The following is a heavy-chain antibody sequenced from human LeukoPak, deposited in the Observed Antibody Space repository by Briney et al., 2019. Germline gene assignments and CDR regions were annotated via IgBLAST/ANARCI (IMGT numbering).Heavy chain of an antibody. V-gene: IGHV4-34*01. CDR3: ARGRGYVWGSYRPNYFDY. CDR1: GGSFSGYY. J-gene: IGHJ4*02. CDR2: INHRGST. D-gene: IGHD3-16*02. Sequence: PSETLSLTCAVYGGSFSGYYWGWIRQPPGKGLEWIGEINHRGSTNYNPSLKSRVTISVDTSKNQFSLKLSSVTAADTAVYYCARGRGYVWGSYRPNYFDYWGQGTLVTVSS.